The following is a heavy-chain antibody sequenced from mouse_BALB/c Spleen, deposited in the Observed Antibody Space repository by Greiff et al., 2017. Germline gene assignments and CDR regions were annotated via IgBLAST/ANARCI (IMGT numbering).Heavy chain of an antibody. V-gene: IGHV1-63*02. CDR3: ARGDMITTGYAMDY. D-gene: IGHD2-4*01. J-gene: IGHJ4*01. CDR1: GYTFTNYW. Sequence: QVQLKESGAELVRPGTSVKISCKASGYTFTNYWLGWVKQRPGHGLEWIGDIYPGGGYTNYNEKFKGKATLTADTSSSTAYMQLSSLTSEDSAVYFCARGDMITTGYAMDYWGQGTSVTVSS. CDR2: IYPGGGYT.